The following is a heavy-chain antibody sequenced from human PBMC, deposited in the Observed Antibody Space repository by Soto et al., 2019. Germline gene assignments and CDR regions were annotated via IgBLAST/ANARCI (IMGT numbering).Heavy chain of an antibody. CDR2: IYGGGST. CDR3: ARDRGVYSGSPYYFDY. D-gene: IGHD3-10*01. V-gene: IGHV3-66*01. J-gene: IGHJ4*02. CDR1: GFTVSSNY. Sequence: GGSLRLSCAASGFTVSSNYMSWVRQAPGKGLEWVSVIYGGGSTYYAESVKGGFTISRANSKNTLYLQMNSLRAEDTAVYYCARDRGVYSGSPYYFDYWGQGTLVTVSS.